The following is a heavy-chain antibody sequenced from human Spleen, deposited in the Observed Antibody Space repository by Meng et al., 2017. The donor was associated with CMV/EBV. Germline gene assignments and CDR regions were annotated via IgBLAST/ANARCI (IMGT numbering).Heavy chain of an antibody. J-gene: IGHJ4*02. CDR1: YTFTGYY. Sequence: YTFTGYYMHWVRQAPGQGLEWMGWINPNSGGTNYAQKFQGRVTMTRDTSISTAYMELSRLRSDDTAVYYCAHAKGKHGSGSYSALDYWGQGTLVTVSS. CDR3: AHAKGKHGSGSYSALDY. CDR2: INPNSGGT. D-gene: IGHD3-10*01. V-gene: IGHV1-2*02.